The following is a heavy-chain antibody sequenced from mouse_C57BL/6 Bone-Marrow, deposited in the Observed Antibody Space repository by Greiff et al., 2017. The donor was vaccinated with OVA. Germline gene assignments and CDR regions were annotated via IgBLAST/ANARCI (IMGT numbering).Heavy chain of an antibody. CDR1: GYTFTSYW. Sequence: VQLQQSGTVLARPGASVKMSCKTSGYTFTSYWMHWVKQRPGQGLEWIGAIYPGNSDTSYNQKFKGKAQLTAVKSASTAYMELSSLTNEDSAVYYWTSGRYGNYDYYAMDYWGQGTSVTVSS. CDR2: IYPGNSDT. V-gene: IGHV1-5*01. D-gene: IGHD2-10*02. CDR3: TSGRYGNYDYYAMDY. J-gene: IGHJ4*01.